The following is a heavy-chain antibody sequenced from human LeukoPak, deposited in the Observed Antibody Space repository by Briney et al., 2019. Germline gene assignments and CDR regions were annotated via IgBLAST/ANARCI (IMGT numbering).Heavy chain of an antibody. CDR2: IGTAGDT. J-gene: IGHJ5*02. V-gene: IGHV3-13*04. Sequence: TGGSLRLSCAASGFTFSSYDMHWVRQATGKGLEWVSAIGTAGDTYYPGSVKGRFTFSRENAKNSLYLQMNSLRAGDTAVYYCARGRSVRGLQVGNWFDPWGQGTLVTVSS. CDR1: GFTFSSYD. D-gene: IGHD3-10*01. CDR3: ARGRSVRGLQVGNWFDP.